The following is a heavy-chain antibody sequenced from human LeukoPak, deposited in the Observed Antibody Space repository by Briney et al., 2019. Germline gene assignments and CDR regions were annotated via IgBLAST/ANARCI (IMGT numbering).Heavy chain of an antibody. D-gene: IGHD3-22*01. CDR2: INPNSGGT. CDR3: ARDRSYYDSSGYLDY. CDR1: GYTFTGYC. J-gene: IGHJ4*02. V-gene: IGHV1-2*04. Sequence: ASVKVSCKASGYTFTGYCMHWVRQAPGQGLEWMGWINPNSGGTNYAQKFQGWVTMTRDTSISTAYMELSRLRSDDTAVYYCARDRSYYDSSGYLDYWGQGTLVTVSS.